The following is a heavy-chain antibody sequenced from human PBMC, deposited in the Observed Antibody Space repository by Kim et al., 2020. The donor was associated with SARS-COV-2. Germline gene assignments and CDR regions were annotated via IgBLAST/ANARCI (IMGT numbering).Heavy chain of an antibody. V-gene: IGHV4-34*01. Sequence: SETLSLTCAVYGGSFSGYYWSWIRQPPGKGLEWIGEINHSGSTNYNPSLKSRVTISVDTSKNQFSLKLSSVTAADTAVYYCARGRGGITMVRGPYLYYF. J-gene: IGHJ4*01. CDR3: ARGRGGITMVRGPYLYYF. D-gene: IGHD3-10*01. CDR1: GGSFSGYY. CDR2: INHSGST.